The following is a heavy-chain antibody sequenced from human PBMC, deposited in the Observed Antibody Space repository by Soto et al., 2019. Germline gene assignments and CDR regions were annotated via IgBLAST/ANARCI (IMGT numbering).Heavy chain of an antibody. CDR1: GFTFSAFG. CDR2: SSYGGSNK. Sequence: QMQLVESGGGVVQPGTSLTLSCVASGFTFSAFGMHWVRQAPGKGLEWVAISSYGGSNKYNGDSVQGRFTISRDNSRDTLYLQMNNLRDEDTAVYYCAKGPLRFPDYCDYADYSYGMDVWGQGTTVTVSS. CDR3: AKGPLRFPDYCDYADYSYGMDV. V-gene: IGHV3-30*18. J-gene: IGHJ6*02. D-gene: IGHD4-17*01.